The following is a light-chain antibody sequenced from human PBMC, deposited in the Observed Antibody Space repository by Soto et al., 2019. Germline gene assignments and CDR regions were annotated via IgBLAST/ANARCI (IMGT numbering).Light chain of an antibody. CDR1: QSVSSN. CDR3: QQYGSSPRT. V-gene: IGKV3-20*01. J-gene: IGKJ1*01. Sequence: EIVLTQSPGTLSLSPGERATLSCWASQSVSSNLAWYQQKPGQAPRLLIYDVSTRATGIPDRFSGSGSGTDFTLTISRLESEDFAVYYCQQYGSSPRTFGQGTKVDI. CDR2: DVS.